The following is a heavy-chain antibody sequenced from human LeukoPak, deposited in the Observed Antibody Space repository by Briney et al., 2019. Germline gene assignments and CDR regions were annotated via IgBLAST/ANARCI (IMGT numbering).Heavy chain of an antibody. D-gene: IGHD2/OR15-2a*01. CDR1: GITFGSHA. CDR2: ITGSGGST. Sequence: HPGGSLRLSCTASGITFGSHAMTWVRQAPGKGPEWVSGITGSGGSTYYIESVKGRFTISRDNSKNTLYLQMNGLRVEDTALYFCATRPADETYFAVFDFWGRGTLVTVSS. J-gene: IGHJ4*02. CDR3: ATRPADETYFAVFDF. V-gene: IGHV3-23*01.